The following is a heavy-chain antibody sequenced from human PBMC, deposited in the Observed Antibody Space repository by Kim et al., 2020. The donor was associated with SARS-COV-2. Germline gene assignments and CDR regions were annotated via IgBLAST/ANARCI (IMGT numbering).Heavy chain of an antibody. V-gene: IGHV4-61*01. CDR2: IYYSGST. D-gene: IGHD3-3*01. CDR3: ARVGYYDFWSGYPHAFDI. CDR1: GGSVSSGSYY. J-gene: IGHJ3*02. Sequence: SETLSLTCTVSGGSVSSGSYYWSWIRQPPGKGLEWIGYIYYSGSTNYNPSLKSRVTISVDTSKNQFSLKLSSVTAADTAVYYCARVGYYDFWSGYPHAFDIWGQGTMVTVSS.